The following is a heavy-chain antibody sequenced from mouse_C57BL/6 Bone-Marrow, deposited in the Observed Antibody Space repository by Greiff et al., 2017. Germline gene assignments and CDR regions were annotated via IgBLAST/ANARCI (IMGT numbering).Heavy chain of an antibody. Sequence: QVHVKQSGPGLVQPSQSLSITCTVSGFSLTSYGVHWVRQSPGKGLEWLGVIWSGGSTDYNAAFISRLSISKDNSKSQVFFKMNSLQADDTAIYYCARRGGLYGPWFAYWGQGTLVTVSA. CDR1: GFSLTSYG. CDR3: ARRGGLYGPWFAY. J-gene: IGHJ3*01. CDR2: IWSGGST. V-gene: IGHV2-2*01. D-gene: IGHD1-1*02.